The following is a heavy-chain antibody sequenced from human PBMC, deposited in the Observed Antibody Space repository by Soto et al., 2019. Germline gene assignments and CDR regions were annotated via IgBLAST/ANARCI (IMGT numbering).Heavy chain of an antibody. CDR2: IWYDGSNK. D-gene: IGHD4-4*01. CDR1: GFTFSSYG. J-gene: IGHJ6*03. Sequence: GGSLRLSCAASGFTFSSYGMHWVRQAPGKGLEWVAVIWYDGSNKYYADSVKGRFTISRDNSKNTLYLQMNSLRAEDTAVYYCARIPLGRSKVNRANRTRNYYYYMDVWGKGTTVTVSS. CDR3: ARIPLGRSKVNRANRTRNYYYYMDV. V-gene: IGHV3-33*01.